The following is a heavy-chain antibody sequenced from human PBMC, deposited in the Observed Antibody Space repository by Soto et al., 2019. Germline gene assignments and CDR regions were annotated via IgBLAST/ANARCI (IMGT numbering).Heavy chain of an antibody. CDR3: ARITVYQLRDYNWFDP. Sequence: PTETLTLTXTVSXXXLSNARMGVXXXXXPPGKALXXLAHIFSNDEKSYSTSLKSRLTISKDTSKSQVVLTMTNMDPVDTATYYCARITVYQLRDYNWFDPWGQGTLVTVSS. V-gene: IGHV2-26*01. CDR1: XXXLSNARMG. D-gene: IGHD6-13*01. CDR2: IFSNDEK. J-gene: IGHJ5*02.